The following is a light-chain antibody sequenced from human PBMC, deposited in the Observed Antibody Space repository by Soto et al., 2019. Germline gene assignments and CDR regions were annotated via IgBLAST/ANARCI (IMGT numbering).Light chain of an antibody. Sequence: TSSDVGSYNLVSWYQQHPGKAPKLMIYEGSKRPSGVSNRFSGSKSGNTASLTISGLQAEDEADYYCCSYAGSSTLYVFGTGTKVTVL. CDR1: SSDVGSYNL. V-gene: IGLV2-23*01. CDR2: EGS. CDR3: CSYAGSSTLYV. J-gene: IGLJ1*01.